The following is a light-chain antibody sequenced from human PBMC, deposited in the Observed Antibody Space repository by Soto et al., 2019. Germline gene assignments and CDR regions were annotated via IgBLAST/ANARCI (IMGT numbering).Light chain of an antibody. J-gene: IGLJ2*01. Sequence: QSALTQPASVSGSPGQSITISCTGTSSDVGGYKYVSWYQQHPGKAPKLMIYDVTNRPSGVSNRFSGSKSGNTASLTISGLQAEDEDDYYCSSYTSTSTRVVFGGGTKVTVL. CDR2: DVT. CDR3: SSYTSTSTRVV. CDR1: SSDVGGYKY. V-gene: IGLV2-14*01.